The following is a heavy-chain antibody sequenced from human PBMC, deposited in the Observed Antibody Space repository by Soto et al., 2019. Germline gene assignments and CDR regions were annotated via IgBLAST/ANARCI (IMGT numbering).Heavy chain of an antibody. Sequence: LGESLKISCKGSGYSFTSYWIGWVRQMPGKGLEWMGIIYPGDSDTRYSPSFQGQVTISADKSISTAYLQWSSLKASDTAMYYCARVLMVYATASDGMDFWGQGTTVTVSS. V-gene: IGHV5-51*01. J-gene: IGHJ6*02. CDR2: IYPGDSDT. D-gene: IGHD2-8*01. CDR1: GYSFTSYW. CDR3: ARVLMVYATASDGMDF.